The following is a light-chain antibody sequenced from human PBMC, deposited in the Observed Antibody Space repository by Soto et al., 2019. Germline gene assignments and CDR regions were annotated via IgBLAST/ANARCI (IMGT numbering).Light chain of an antibody. J-gene: IGKJ4*01. CDR1: QSVSNN. CDR2: DAS. V-gene: IGKV3-11*01. Sequence: EIVLTQSPATLSLSPGDRATLSCRASQSVSNNLAWYQQKPGQAPRLPIYDASKRATGAPDRFSGSGSGTDLTLTISSLEPEDFAVYYCQQRSDWPPSLTFGGGTKVEIK. CDR3: QQRSDWPPSLT.